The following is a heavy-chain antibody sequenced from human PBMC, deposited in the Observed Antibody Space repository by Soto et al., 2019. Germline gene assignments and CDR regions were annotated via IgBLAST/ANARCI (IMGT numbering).Heavy chain of an antibody. J-gene: IGHJ4*02. CDR1: GGSISSGGYY. V-gene: IGHV4-31*03. CDR2: IYYSGST. CDR3: AILPQPARRTDF. Sequence: PSETLSLTCTVSGGSISSGGYYWSWIRQHPGKGLEWIGYIYYSGSTYYNPSLKSRVTISVDTSKNQFSLKLSSVTAADTAVYFFAILPQPARRTDFSGQGPLVTRSS. D-gene: IGHD2-15*01.